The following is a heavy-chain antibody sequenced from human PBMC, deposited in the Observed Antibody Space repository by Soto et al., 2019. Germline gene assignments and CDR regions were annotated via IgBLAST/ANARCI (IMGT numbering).Heavy chain of an antibody. CDR3: AKDSVSSSWHMNWFDP. J-gene: IGHJ5*02. CDR1: GRSMSSYY. CDR2: IYYSEST. D-gene: IGHD6-13*01. Sequence: APETLSLTCTVYGRSMSSYYSSWIRQPPGKGLEWNGYIYYSESTNYNPSLKSLVTISVDTTKTQFCLKLSSVTAAETAVYYCAKDSVSSSWHMNWFDPWGQGTLVTVSS. V-gene: IGHV4-59*12.